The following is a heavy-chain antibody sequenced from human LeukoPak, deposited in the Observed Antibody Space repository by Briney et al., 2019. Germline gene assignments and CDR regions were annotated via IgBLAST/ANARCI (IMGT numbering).Heavy chain of an antibody. Sequence: PGGSLRLSCAASGFTFSSYAMSWVRQAPGKGLEWVSAISGSGGSTYCADSVKGRFTISRDNSKNTLYLQMNSLRAEDTAVYYCAKSGDYYDSSGYYSFDYWGQGTLVTVSS. D-gene: IGHD3-22*01. CDR1: GFTFSSYA. CDR2: ISGSGGST. J-gene: IGHJ4*02. V-gene: IGHV3-23*01. CDR3: AKSGDYYDSSGYYSFDY.